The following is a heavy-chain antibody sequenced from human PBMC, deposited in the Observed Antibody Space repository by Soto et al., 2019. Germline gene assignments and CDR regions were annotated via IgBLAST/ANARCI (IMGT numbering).Heavy chain of an antibody. CDR3: AEGRGGITGSDPDY. J-gene: IGHJ4*02. D-gene: IGHD1-20*01. CDR2: ISYDGSNK. V-gene: IGHV3-30*18. CDR1: GFTLSNYG. Sequence: QVQLVESGGGGVQPGRSLRLSCAASGFTLSNYGMHWVRQAPGKGLEWVAVISYDGSNKYYADSVKGRFTISRDNSKNRLYVQMNSLRAEGTAVYYCAEGRGGITGSDPDYWGQGTLVTVSS.